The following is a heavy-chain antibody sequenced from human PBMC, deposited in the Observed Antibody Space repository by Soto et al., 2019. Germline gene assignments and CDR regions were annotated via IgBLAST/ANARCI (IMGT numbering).Heavy chain of an antibody. V-gene: IGHV4-34*01. J-gene: IGHJ4*02. CDR1: GGYFNDNY. CDR2: ISRSGTT. Sequence: QVQLPQWGAGLLKPSETLSLSCAVYGGYFNDNYYTWFRQPPGKGLEWIGEISRSGTTKYIPSLKSRASISFDTSKTQVSLKVTAVTAADTDVYYCATSLWFGTQVEIWGQGALVTVSS. CDR3: ATSLWFGTQVEI. D-gene: IGHD3-10*01.